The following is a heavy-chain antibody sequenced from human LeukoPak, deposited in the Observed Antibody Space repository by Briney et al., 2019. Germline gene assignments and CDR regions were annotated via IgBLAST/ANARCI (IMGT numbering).Heavy chain of an antibody. V-gene: IGHV3-30*03. Sequence: GGSLRLSCAASGFTFNSFGMHWVRQAPGKGLEWVAVISYDGSNKYSADSVKGRFTISRDNSRNTLYLQMNSLRPEDTAVYHCATDHGFHYGAYFDYWGQGTLVTVSS. CDR3: ATDHGFHYGAYFDY. D-gene: IGHD4-17*01. J-gene: IGHJ4*02. CDR1: GFTFNSFG. CDR2: ISYDGSNK.